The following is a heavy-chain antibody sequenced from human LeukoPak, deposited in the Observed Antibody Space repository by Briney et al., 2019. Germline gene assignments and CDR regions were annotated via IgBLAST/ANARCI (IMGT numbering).Heavy chain of an antibody. CDR1: GYTFTSYD. D-gene: IGHD3-9*01. CDR2: MNPNSGNT. CDR3: ARQYYDLLTGYYTDY. Sequence: ASVKVSCKASGYTFTSYDINWVRQATGQGLEWMGWMNPNSGNTGYAQKFQGRVTMTRNTSISTAYMELSSLRSEDTAVYFCARQYYDLLTGYYTDYWGQGTLVTVSS. J-gene: IGHJ4*02. V-gene: IGHV1-8*01.